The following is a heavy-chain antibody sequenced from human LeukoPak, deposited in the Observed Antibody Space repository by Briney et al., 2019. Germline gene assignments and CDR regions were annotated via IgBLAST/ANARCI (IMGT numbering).Heavy chain of an antibody. CDR3: ARDRDCSRTSCFNAFDV. CDR1: GFTVSSNY. Sequence: SGGSLRLSCAASGFTVSSNYMSWVRQAPGKGLEWVSVIYSGGSTYYADSVKGRFAISRHNSKNTLYLQMNSLRAEDTAVYYCARDRDCSRTSCFNAFDVWGQGTMAIVSS. J-gene: IGHJ3*01. CDR2: IYSGGST. D-gene: IGHD2-2*01. V-gene: IGHV3-53*04.